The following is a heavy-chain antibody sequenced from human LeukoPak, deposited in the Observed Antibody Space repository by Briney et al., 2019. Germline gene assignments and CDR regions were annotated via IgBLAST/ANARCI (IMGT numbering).Heavy chain of an antibody. CDR2: ILYHGSNK. D-gene: IGHD1-20*01. CDR3: ATWGFHITGTMN. Sequence: GGSLRLSCAASGFAFSGYAMHWVRQAPGKGLEWVSLILYHGSNKYYADSVKGRFTISRDNSENTLYLQMNNLKAEDTAVYYCATWGFHITGTMNWGQGTLVTVSS. CDR1: GFAFSGYA. J-gene: IGHJ4*02. V-gene: IGHV3-30*04.